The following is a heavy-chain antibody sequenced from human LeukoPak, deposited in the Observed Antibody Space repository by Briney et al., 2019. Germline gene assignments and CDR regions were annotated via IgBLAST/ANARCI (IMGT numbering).Heavy chain of an antibody. CDR2: IWYDGSNK. D-gene: IGHD2-21*01. Sequence: PGGSLRLSCAASGFTFSSYWMSWVRQAPGKGLEWVAFIWYDGSNKYYADSVKGRFTISRDNSKNTLYLQMNSLRAEDTAVYYCAKDHPRPSSTYCGGDCYYWGQGTLVTVSS. CDR1: GFTFSSYW. CDR3: AKDHPRPSSTYCGGDCYY. J-gene: IGHJ4*02. V-gene: IGHV3-30*02.